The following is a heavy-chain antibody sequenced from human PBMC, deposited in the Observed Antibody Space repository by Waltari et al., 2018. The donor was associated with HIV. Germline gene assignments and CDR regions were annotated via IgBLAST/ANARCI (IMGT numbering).Heavy chain of an antibody. CDR1: GFTLSNYW. D-gene: IGHD1-1*01. J-gene: IGHJ5*02. V-gene: IGHV3-74*03. CDR3: AREEGNTVLPTLRGRWFDP. Sequence: EVKLVESGGGQVQTGGSLGLSCAASGFTLSNYWMHWVRQVPGEGLVWVSGISSDGSDTTYADSLKGRFSISRDDAKNLLYLQMDSLRVEDTAIYYCAREEGNTVLPTLRGRWFDPWGQGTLVTVSS. CDR2: ISSDGSDT.